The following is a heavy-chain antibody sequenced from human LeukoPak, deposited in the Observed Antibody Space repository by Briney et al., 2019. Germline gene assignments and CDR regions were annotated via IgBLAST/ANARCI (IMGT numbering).Heavy chain of an antibody. Sequence: PGGSLRLSCAASGFIFSDYYMSWIRQAPGKGLEWVSYISSSGITIYYVDSVKGRFTISRDNAKNSLYLQMDSLRAEDTAVYYCARVRAYYDFWSGYSNDAFDIWGQGTMVTVSS. J-gene: IGHJ3*02. D-gene: IGHD3-3*01. V-gene: IGHV3-11*04. CDR1: GFIFSDYY. CDR2: ISSSGITI. CDR3: ARVRAYYDFWSGYSNDAFDI.